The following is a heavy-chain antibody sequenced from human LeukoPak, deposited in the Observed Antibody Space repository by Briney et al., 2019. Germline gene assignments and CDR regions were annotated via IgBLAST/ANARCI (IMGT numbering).Heavy chain of an antibody. J-gene: IGHJ6*03. CDR3: ARTVDTAMVKYYYYMDV. D-gene: IGHD5-18*01. CDR2: INHSGST. V-gene: IGHV4-34*01. CDR1: GGSFSGYY. Sequence: SETLSLTCAVYGGSFSGYYWSWIRQPPGKGLEWIGEINHSGSTNYNPSLKSRVTISVDTSKNQFSLKLSSVTAADTAVYYCARTVDTAMVKYYYYMDVWGKGTTVTVSS.